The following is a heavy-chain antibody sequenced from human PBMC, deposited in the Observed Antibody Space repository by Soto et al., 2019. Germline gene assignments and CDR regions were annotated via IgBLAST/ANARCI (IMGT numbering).Heavy chain of an antibody. V-gene: IGHV3-23*01. CDR2: IRGSDGKT. D-gene: IGHD2-15*01. CDR1: CGRYA. Sequence: CGRYALSYVGQAPGKGLEWVSTIRGSDGKTYYADSVKGRFSISRDTSKTTLYLQMNSLRADDTDVYYCSWCSLLAYCGR. CDR3: SWCSLLAY. J-gene: IGHJ2*01.